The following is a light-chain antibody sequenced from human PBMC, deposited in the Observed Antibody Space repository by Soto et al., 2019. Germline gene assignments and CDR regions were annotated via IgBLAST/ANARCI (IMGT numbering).Light chain of an antibody. J-gene: IGLJ1*01. CDR1: SGYVGTYSL. V-gene: IGLV2-14*02. CDR3: SSYTSSSTPYV. Sequence: QSVLAQPASVSGSPGQSITISCTGASGYVGTYSLVSWYQQHPGKAPKLMIYEVSNRPSGVSNRFSGSKSGNTASLTISGLQAEDEADYYCSSYTSSSTPYVFGTGTKVTV. CDR2: EVS.